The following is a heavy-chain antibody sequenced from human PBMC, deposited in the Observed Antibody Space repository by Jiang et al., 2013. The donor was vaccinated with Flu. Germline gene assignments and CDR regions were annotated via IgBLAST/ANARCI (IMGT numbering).Heavy chain of an antibody. CDR1: GGSISSGGYY. V-gene: IGHV4-31*03. J-gene: IGHJ4*02. D-gene: IGHD2-2*02. CDR2: IYYSGST. Sequence: SLTCTVSGGSISSGGYYWSWIRQHPGKGLEWIGYIYYSGSTYYNPSLKSRVTISVDTSKNQFSLKLSSVTAADTAVYYCARDLRVGYCSSTSCYTRLGYFDYWGQGTLVTVSS. CDR3: ARDLRVGYCSSTSCYTRLGYFDY.